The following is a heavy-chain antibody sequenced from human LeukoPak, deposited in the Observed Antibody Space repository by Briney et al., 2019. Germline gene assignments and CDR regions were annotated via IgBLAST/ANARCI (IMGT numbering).Heavy chain of an antibody. V-gene: IGHV3-30*03. CDR1: GFTFSSYG. CDR3: ARDRPTGHWFDP. J-gene: IGHJ5*02. Sequence: GRSLRLSCAASGFTFSSYGMHWVRRAPGKGLEWVAVISYDGSNKYYADSVKGRFTISRDNSKNTPYLQMNSLRAEDTAVYYCARDRPTGHWFDPWGQGTLVTVSS. CDR2: ISYDGSNK. D-gene: IGHD6-6*01.